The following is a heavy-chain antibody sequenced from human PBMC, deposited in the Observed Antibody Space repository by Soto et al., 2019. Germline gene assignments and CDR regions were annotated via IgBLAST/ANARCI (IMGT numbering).Heavy chain of an antibody. Sequence: ASVKVSCKISGGTFSRYSISWVRQAPGQGLEWMGGIVPIFGTRNYAQKFQDRVTITTDESATTAHMELSNLRSEDTAVYYCARPYEGGYSSNHHYYYALDVWGQGTAVTVSS. V-gene: IGHV1-69*05. CDR1: GGTFSRYS. D-gene: IGHD3-22*01. J-gene: IGHJ6*02. CDR2: IVPIFGTR. CDR3: ARPYEGGYSSNHHYYYALDV.